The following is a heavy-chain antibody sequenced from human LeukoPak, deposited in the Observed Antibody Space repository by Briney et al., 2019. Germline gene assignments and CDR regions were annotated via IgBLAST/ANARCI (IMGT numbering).Heavy chain of an antibody. CDR2: IRQDGSEK. Sequence: GGSLRLSCAASGFTFSSYSMNWVRQAPGKGLEWVASIRQDGSEKYYVDSVKGRFTISRDNAKNSLFLQMSSLRAEDTAVYYCATRLTSGWNGFDDWGQGTLVTVSS. D-gene: IGHD6-19*01. CDR1: GFTFSSYS. CDR3: ATRLTSGWNGFDD. J-gene: IGHJ4*02. V-gene: IGHV3-7*03.